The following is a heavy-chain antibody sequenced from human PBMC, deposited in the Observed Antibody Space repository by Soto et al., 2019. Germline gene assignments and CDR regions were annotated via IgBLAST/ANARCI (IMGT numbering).Heavy chain of an antibody. CDR2: IYHSGST. J-gene: IGHJ4*02. CDR1: GGSISSGGYS. D-gene: IGHD3-22*01. V-gene: IGHV4-30-2*03. CDR3: VSPEGYYDSSGYTLDY. Sequence: SETLSLTCAVSGGSISSGGYSWSWIRQPPGKGLEWIGYIYHSGSTYYNPSLKSRVTMSIDTSKNQFSLKLNSVTAADTAVYYCVSPEGYYDSSGYTLDYWGQGTLVTVSS.